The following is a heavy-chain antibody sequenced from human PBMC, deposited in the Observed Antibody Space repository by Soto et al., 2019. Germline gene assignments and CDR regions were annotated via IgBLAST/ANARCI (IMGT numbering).Heavy chain of an antibody. D-gene: IGHD3-3*01. CDR2: VIPYFGTA. CDR1: GGTFSTYS. CDR3: ARLRRSCRQRAGHYYEDAMGA. V-gene: IGHV1-69*01. J-gene: IGHJ6*02. Sequence: EQLVQSGAEVKKPGSSVKVSCEASGGTFSTYSISWVRQAPGHGLEWMGEVIPYFGTANHAQKFQVRVTLTVDASTSTAYMELRSLRYEDTALYYRARLRRSCRQRAGHYYEDAMGAWGPSTRVTGPS.